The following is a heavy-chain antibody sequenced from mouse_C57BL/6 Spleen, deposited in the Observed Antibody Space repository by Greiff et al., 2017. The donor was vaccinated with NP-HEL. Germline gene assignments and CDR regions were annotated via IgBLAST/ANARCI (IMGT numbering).Heavy chain of an antibody. V-gene: IGHV5-9*01. J-gene: IGHJ2*01. CDR1: GFTFSSYT. Sequence: EVQLVESGGGLVKPGGSLKLSCAASGFTFSSYTMSWVRQTPEKRLEWVATISGGGGNTYYPDSVKGRFTISRDNAKNTLYLQMSSLRSEDTALYYCARLDFFDYWGQGTTLTVSS. CDR2: ISGGGGNT. CDR3: ARLDFFDY.